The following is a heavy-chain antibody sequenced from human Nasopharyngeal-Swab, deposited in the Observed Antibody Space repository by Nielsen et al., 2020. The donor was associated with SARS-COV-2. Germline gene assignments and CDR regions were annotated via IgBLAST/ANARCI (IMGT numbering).Heavy chain of an antibody. Sequence: GASLEISWAASGFTFSNSDMSWVRQAPGKGLEWVSGIARSGTTTYYADSVKGRFTISRDNSKNTLYLQMNSLRAEDTALYYCTKDSGWLATFWGQGTAVTVSS. CDR2: IARSGTTT. V-gene: IGHV3-23*01. J-gene: IGHJ6*02. CDR3: TKDSGWLATF. D-gene: IGHD6-19*01. CDR1: GFTFSNSD.